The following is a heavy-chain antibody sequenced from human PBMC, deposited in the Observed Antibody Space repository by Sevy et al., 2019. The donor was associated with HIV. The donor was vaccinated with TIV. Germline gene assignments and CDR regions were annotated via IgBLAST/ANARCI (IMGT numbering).Heavy chain of an antibody. CDR2: ISSSSSYI. V-gene: IGHV3-21*04. Sequence: GGSLRLSCAASGFTFSSYSMNWVRQAPGKGLEWVSSISSSSSYIYYADSVKGRFTISRDNAKNSLYLQMNSLIAEDTVVYYCASGVHLVDYYDSSGYRSWFDPWGQGTLVTVSS. CDR3: ASGVHLVDYYDSSGYRSWFDP. CDR1: GFTFSSYS. D-gene: IGHD3-22*01. J-gene: IGHJ5*02.